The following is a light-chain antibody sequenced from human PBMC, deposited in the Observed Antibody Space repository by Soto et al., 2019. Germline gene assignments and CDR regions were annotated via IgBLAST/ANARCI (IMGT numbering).Light chain of an antibody. CDR1: SSDVGGYNY. CDR2: EVS. CDR3: SSYAGSNTDYV. V-gene: IGLV2-8*01. J-gene: IGLJ1*01. Sequence: QSALTQPRSASGSPGQSVTISCTGTSSDVGGYNYVSWYQQHPGKVPKLMIYEVSKRPSGVPDRFSGSKSGNTASLPVSGLQAEDEADSYCSSYAGSNTDYVFGTGTKV.